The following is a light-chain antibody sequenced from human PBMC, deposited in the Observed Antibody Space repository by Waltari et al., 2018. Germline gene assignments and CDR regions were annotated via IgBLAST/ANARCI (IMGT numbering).Light chain of an antibody. V-gene: IGKV3-11*01. Sequence: EIVLTQSPATLSLSPGEGATLSCRASQSLTSYLPWYQQQPGQAPRLLIYDTSNRATGIPARFSGSGSGTDFTLIISSLEPEDFGVYYCQQRSTFGQGTKLEIK. J-gene: IGKJ2*01. CDR2: DTS. CDR3: QQRST. CDR1: QSLTSY.